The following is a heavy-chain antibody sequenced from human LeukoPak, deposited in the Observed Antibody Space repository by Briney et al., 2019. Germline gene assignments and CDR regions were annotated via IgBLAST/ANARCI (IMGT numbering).Heavy chain of an antibody. D-gene: IGHD3-22*01. CDR1: EFTFSAYW. CDR3: ARDYYDSSEYMGYFQH. V-gene: IGHV3-53*04. J-gene: IGHJ1*01. Sequence: GGSLRLSCAASEFTFSAYWMSWVRQTPGKGLEWVSVIYSGGSTYYADSVKGRFTISRHNSKNTLYLQMNSLRAEDTAVYYCARDYYDSSEYMGYFQHWGQGTLVAVSS. CDR2: IYSGGST.